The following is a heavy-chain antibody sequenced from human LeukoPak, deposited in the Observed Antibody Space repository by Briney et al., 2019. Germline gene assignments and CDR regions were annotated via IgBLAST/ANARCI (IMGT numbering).Heavy chain of an antibody. V-gene: IGHV4-59*01. D-gene: IGHD3-10*01. CDR3: ARHHKPFNYGSGTLGL. J-gene: IGHJ2*01. Sequence: SETLSLTCTVSGGSISSYYWSWIRQPPGKGLEWIGYFYYSGSTNYNPSLKSRFTISVDTSKNHFSLKRSSLTAGDPAVYYCARHHKPFNYGSGTLGLWGRGTLVTVPS. CDR2: FYYSGST. CDR1: GGSISSYY.